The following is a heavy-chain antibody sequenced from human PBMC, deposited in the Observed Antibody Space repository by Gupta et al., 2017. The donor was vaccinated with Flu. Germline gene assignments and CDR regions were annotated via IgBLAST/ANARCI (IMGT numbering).Heavy chain of an antibody. CDR3: ASVYYGSGITASENWFDP. V-gene: IGHV4-31*03. J-gene: IGHJ5*02. Sequence: QVQLQESGPGLVKPSQTLSLTCTVSGGSISSGGYYWSWIRQHPGKGLEWIGYIYYSGSTYYNPSLKSRVTISVDTSKNQFSLKLSSVTAADTAVYYCASVYYGSGITASENWFDPWGQGTLVTVSS. CDR2: IYYSGST. D-gene: IGHD3-10*01. CDR1: GGSISSGGYY.